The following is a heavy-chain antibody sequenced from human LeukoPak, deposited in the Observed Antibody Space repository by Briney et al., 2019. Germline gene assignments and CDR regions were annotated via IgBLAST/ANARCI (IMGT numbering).Heavy chain of an antibody. J-gene: IGHJ4*02. D-gene: IGHD6-13*01. CDR1: GFTFDDYA. CDR2: ISWNSGSI. Sequence: QPGRSLRLSCAASGFTFDDYAMHWVRQAPGKGLEWVSGISWNSGSIGYADSVKGRFTISRDNAKNSLYLQMNSLRAEDTAVYYCARDQWLASSWYIDLWGQGTLVTVSS. V-gene: IGHV3-9*01. CDR3: ARDQWLASSWYIDL.